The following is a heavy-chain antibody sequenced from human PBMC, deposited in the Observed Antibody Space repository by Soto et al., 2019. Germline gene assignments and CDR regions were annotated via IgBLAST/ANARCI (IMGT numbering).Heavy chain of an antibody. J-gene: IGHJ3*02. Sequence: ASVKVSCKVSGYTLTELSMHWVRQAPGEGLEWMGGFDPEDGETIYAQKFQGRVTMTEDTSTDTAYMELSGLRSEDTAVYYCATSGYCSSTSCYKDAFDIWGQGTMVTVSS. CDR2: FDPEDGET. D-gene: IGHD2-2*02. CDR1: GYTLTELS. V-gene: IGHV1-24*01. CDR3: ATSGYCSSTSCYKDAFDI.